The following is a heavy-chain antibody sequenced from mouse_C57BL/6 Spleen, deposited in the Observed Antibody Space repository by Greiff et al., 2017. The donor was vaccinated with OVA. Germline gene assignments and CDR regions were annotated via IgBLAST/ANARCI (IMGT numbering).Heavy chain of an antibody. CDR2: ISSGGSYT. D-gene: IGHD1-1*01. CDR1: GFTFSSYG. V-gene: IGHV5-6*02. J-gene: IGHJ1*03. Sequence: EVKLVESGGDLVKPGGSLKLSCTASGFTFSSYGMSWVRQTPDKRLEWVATISSGGSYTYYPDSVKGRFTISRDNAKNTLYLQMSSLKSEDTAMYYCAIPLVSSYCYFDVWGTVTTVTVSS. CDR3: AIPLVSSYCYFDV.